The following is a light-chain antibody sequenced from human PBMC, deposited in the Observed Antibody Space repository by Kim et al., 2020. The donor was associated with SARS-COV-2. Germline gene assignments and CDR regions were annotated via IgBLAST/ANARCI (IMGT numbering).Light chain of an antibody. J-gene: IGLJ3*02. CDR3: QSYDATNQV. CDR2: EDY. CDR1: SGNIASNF. Sequence: NFMLTQPHSVSDSPGKTVTISCTRSSGNIASNFVQWYQQRPGSSPTIVIYEDYQRPSGVPDRFAGSIDRSANSASLTISGLKTEDEADYYCQSYDATNQVFGGGTQRTVL. V-gene: IGLV6-57*01.